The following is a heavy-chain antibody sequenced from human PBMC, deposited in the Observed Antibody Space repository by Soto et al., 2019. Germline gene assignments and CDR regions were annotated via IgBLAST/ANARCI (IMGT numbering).Heavy chain of an antibody. V-gene: IGHV1-2*02. J-gene: IGHJ4*02. CDR2: INPNSGGT. D-gene: IGHD2-2*01. CDR3: AQYCSSTSCYGLSVDY. CDR1: GYTFTGYY. Sequence: ASVKVSCKASGYTFTGYYMHWVRQAPGQGLEWMGWINPNSGGTNYAQKFQGRVTMTRDTSISTAYMELSRLRSDDTAVYYYAQYCSSTSCYGLSVDYWGQGTLVTVSS.